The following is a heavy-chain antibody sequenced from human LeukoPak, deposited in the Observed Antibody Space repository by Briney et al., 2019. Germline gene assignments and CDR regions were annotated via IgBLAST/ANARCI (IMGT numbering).Heavy chain of an antibody. J-gene: IGHJ4*02. CDR1: GFTFSTYA. V-gene: IGHV3-64*01. CDR3: ARDRPSSGWYSPHD. Sequence: QPGGSLRLSCAASGFTFSTYAMHWVRQAPGKGLEYFSAISSTGGSTYYANSVKGRFTISRDNAKNSLYLQMNSLRAEDTALYYCARDRPSSGWYSPHDWGQGTLVTVSS. CDR2: ISSTGGST. D-gene: IGHD6-19*01.